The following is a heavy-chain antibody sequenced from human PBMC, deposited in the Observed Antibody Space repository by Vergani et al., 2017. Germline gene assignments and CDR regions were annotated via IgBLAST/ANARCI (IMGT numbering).Heavy chain of an antibody. D-gene: IGHD5-18*01. CDR2: ISSSSSYI. CDR3: ASVRDIHLWSPSGMDV. Sequence: EVQLVESGGGLVKPGGSLRLSCAASGFTFSSYSMNWVRQAPGKGLEWVSSISSSSSYIYYADSVKGRFTISRDNAKNSLYLQMNSLRAEDTAVYYCASVRDIHLWSPSGMDVWGQGTTVTVSS. CDR1: GFTFSSYS. J-gene: IGHJ6*02. V-gene: IGHV3-21*01.